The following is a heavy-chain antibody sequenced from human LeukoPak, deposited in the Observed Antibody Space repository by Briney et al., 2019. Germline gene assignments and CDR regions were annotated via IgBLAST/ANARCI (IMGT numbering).Heavy chain of an antibody. D-gene: IGHD1-26*01. J-gene: IGHJ4*02. V-gene: IGHV1-3*01. CDR3: ARDSGSGNNDY. CDR1: GYTFISYA. Sequence: GASVKICCKASGYTFISYAIHCLRQAPGQRLEWMGWISAGNGNTKYSQNFHGRVTFISNTSATTAFMELSSLRSEDAAVYYCARDSGSGNNDYWGQGTLVTVSS. CDR2: ISAGNGNT.